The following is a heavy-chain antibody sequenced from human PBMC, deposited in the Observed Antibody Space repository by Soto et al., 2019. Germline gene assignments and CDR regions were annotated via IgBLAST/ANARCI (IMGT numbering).Heavy chain of an antibody. Sequence: GGSLRLSCAASGFTFSPHAMHWVRQGPGKGLEWVAVISYEGSNKYYADSVKGRFTISRDNSKNTLYLQMNSLRAEDTAVYYCTRERNTGYDYSYYYGMDVWGQGTTVTVSS. CDR1: GFTFSPHA. V-gene: IGHV3-30-3*01. CDR3: TRERNTGYDYSYYYGMDV. J-gene: IGHJ6*02. CDR2: ISYEGSNK. D-gene: IGHD5-18*01.